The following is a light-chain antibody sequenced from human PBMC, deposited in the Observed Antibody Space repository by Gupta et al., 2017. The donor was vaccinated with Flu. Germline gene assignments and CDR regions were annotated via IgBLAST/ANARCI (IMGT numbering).Light chain of an antibody. J-gene: IGKJ2*01. V-gene: IGKV3-15*01. CDR1: ENIKSN. Sequence: EIEMMQFPATLSVSPGERATVSCRASENIKSNLAWYQLKPGQTPRLLIYGASTTAIGIPARFSGSGSGTEFTLTISSLQSEDVAVYYCQQYNNWPPRYTFGQGTKLEIK. CDR2: GAS. CDR3: QQYNNWPPRYT.